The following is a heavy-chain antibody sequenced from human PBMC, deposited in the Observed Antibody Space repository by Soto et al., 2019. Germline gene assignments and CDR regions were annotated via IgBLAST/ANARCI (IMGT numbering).Heavy chain of an antibody. J-gene: IGHJ4*02. CDR3: ARLGPDCSSTSCYYFDY. CDR1: GYTFTSYG. V-gene: IGHV1-18*01. CDR2: ISAYNGNT. D-gene: IGHD2-2*01. Sequence: KPRGASVKVSCKASGYTFTSYGISWVRQAPGQGLEWMGWISAYNGNTNYAQKLQGRVTMTTDTSTSTAYMELRSLRSDDTAVYYCARLGPDCSSTSCYYFDYWGQGTLVTVSS.